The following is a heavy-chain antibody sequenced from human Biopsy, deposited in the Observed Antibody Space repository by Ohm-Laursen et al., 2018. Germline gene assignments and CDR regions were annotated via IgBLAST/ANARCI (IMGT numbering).Heavy chain of an antibody. V-gene: IGHV1-69*06. CDR2: NIPILGTG. CDR3: ATKLTGYFHH. CDR1: GGTFSNYG. D-gene: IGHD3-9*01. J-gene: IGHJ1*01. Sequence: SVKVSCKASGGTFSNYGVNWVRQAPGQGLEWLGGNIPILGTGNYAHQFQDRVTVVADTSTSTATMELRSLRSDDTAVYYCATKLTGYFHHWGQGTLVIVSS.